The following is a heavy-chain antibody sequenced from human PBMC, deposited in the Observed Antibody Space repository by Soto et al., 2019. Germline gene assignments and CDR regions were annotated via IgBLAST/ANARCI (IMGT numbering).Heavy chain of an antibody. J-gene: IGHJ5*02. CDR1: GGSISSSSYY. V-gene: IGHV4-39*01. CDR3: ARQASGYYYGWFDP. CDR2: IYYSGNIYYSGST. D-gene: IGHD3-22*01. Sequence: PSETLSLTCTVSGGSISSSSYYWGWIRQPPGKGLEWIGSIYYSGNIYYSGSTYYTPSLKSRVTMSVDTSNNQFSLKLSSVTAADTAVYYCARQASGYYYGWFDPWGQGTLVTVSS.